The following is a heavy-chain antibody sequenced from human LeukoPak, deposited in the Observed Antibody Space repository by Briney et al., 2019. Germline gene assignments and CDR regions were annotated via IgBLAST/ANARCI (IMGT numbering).Heavy chain of an antibody. D-gene: IGHD1-26*01. V-gene: IGHV3-30*03. J-gene: IGHJ4*02. Sequence: PGRSLRLSCAASGFTFSSYGMHWVRQAPGKGLEWVAVISYDGSNKYYADSVKGRFTISRDNSKNTLYLQMNSLRAEDTAVYYCTVGGTDFHYWGQGTLVTVSS. CDR1: GFTFSSYG. CDR3: TVGGTDFHY. CDR2: ISYDGSNK.